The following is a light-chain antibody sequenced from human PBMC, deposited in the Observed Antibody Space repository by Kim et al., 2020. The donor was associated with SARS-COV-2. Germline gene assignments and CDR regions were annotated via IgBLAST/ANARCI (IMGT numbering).Light chain of an antibody. CDR2: RTS. J-gene: IGKJ1*01. V-gene: IGKV1-39*01. CDR3: QQSYDFPRT. CDR1: QSVNVW. Sequence: ASVGDRVTITWRASQSVNVWLNWYQQKPGKAPHLLVYRTSTLKSGVPPRFSGSASGTDFTLTISSLQPEDFATYYCQQSYDFPRTFGQGTKVDIK.